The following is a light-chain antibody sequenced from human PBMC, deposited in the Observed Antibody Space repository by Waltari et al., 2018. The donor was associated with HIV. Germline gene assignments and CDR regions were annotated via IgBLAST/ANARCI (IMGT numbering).Light chain of an antibody. V-gene: IGKV1-12*01. CDR2: AAS. CDR1: QSIGRW. J-gene: IGKJ4*01. CDR3: QQASSLPLT. Sequence: DIQMTQSPSSVSASVGDRVTITCRASQSIGRWLVWYQQTPRKAPKLLIYAASTLQTGVPSRFSGSGSGTSFTLTISSLQPEDFATYYCQQASSLPLTFGEGTKVEIK.